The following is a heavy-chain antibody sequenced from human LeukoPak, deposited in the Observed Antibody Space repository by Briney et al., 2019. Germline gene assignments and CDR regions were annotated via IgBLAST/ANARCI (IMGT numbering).Heavy chain of an antibody. D-gene: IGHD6-19*01. J-gene: IGHJ4*02. CDR3: ARRPGAVTLDY. CDR2: IHSSGST. CDR1: GVSISGTNYY. Sequence: SETLSLTCTVSGVSISGTNYYWGWIRQPPGKGLEWIGSIHSSGSTYYSPPLKSRVTISVDTSKNQLSLKLSSVTAAGTAVYYCARRPGAVTLDYWGQGTLVTVSS. V-gene: IGHV4-39*01.